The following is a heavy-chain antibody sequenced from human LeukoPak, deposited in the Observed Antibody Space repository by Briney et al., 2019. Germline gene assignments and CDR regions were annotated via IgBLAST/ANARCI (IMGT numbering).Heavy chain of an antibody. V-gene: IGHV4-59*01. CDR2: IYYSGST. Sequence: SETLSLTCTVSGGSISSYYWSWIRQPPGKGLEWIGYIYYSGSTNYNPSLKSRVTISVDTSKNQFSLKLSSVTAADTAVYYCAGDSTYYYGSVRGYYFDYWGQGTLVTVSS. J-gene: IGHJ4*02. D-gene: IGHD3-10*01. CDR1: GGSISSYY. CDR3: AGDSTYYYGSVRGYYFDY.